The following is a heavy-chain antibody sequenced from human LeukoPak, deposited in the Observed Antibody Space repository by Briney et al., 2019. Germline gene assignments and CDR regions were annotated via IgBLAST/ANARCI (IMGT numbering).Heavy chain of an antibody. D-gene: IGHD1/OR15-1a*01. V-gene: IGHV3-30-3*01. CDR1: GFTFSSYA. CDR2: ISYDGSNK. CDR3: ARVDPRLPEQPFDY. J-gene: IGHJ4*02. Sequence: AGGSLRLSCAASGFTFSSYAMHWVRQAPGKGLEWVAVISYDGSNKYYADSVKGRFTFSRDNSKNTLYLQMSSLRAEDTAVYYCARVDPRLPEQPFDYWGQGTLVTVSS.